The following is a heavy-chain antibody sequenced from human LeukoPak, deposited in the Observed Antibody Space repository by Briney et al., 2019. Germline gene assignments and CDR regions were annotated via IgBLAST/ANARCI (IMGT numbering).Heavy chain of an antibody. CDR2: ISSSSSYI. CDR1: GFTFSSYS. J-gene: IGHJ4*02. D-gene: IGHD6-13*01. V-gene: IGHV3-21*01. Sequence: GGSLRLSCAASGFTFSSYSMNWIRQAPGKGLEWVSSISSSSSYIYYADSVKGRFTISRDNAKNSLYLQMNSLSAEDTAVYYCARAGSRYSLDYWGQGTLVTVSS. CDR3: ARAGSRYSLDY.